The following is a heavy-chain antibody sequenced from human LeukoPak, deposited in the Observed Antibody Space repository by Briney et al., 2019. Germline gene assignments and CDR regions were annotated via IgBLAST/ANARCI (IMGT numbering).Heavy chain of an antibody. CDR1: GLNFSNYW. Sequence: GGSLRLSCAASGLNFSNYWMSWVRQAPGKGLEWVAYIIQEGSEKDYVDSVKGRFTISRDNAKSSLWLQMNSLRAEDTAVYYCARATNGRFDIWGQGTMVTVSS. CDR3: ARATNGRFDI. J-gene: IGHJ3*02. D-gene: IGHD2-8*01. CDR2: IIQEGSEK. V-gene: IGHV3-7*02.